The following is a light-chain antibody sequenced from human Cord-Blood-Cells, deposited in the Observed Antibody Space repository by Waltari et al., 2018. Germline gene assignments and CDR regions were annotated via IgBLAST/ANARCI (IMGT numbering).Light chain of an antibody. CDR1: VLAKKY. CDR3: YSAADNNLV. J-gene: IGLJ3*02. Sequence: SYELTQPSSVSVSPGQTARITCSGDVLAKKYARWFQQKPGQAPVLVIYKDSERPSGIHERFAGSSSGTTVTLTISGAQVEDEADYYCYSAADNNLVFGGGTKLTVL. CDR2: KDS. V-gene: IGLV3-27*01.